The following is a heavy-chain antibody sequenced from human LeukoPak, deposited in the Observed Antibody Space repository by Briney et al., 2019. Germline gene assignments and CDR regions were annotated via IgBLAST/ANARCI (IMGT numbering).Heavy chain of an antibody. D-gene: IGHD3-10*01. J-gene: IGHJ3*02. V-gene: IGHV3-21*01. CDR3: AKNLRGFGDAFDI. Sequence: GGSLRLSCAASGFTFSSYSMNWVRQAPGKGLEWVSSISSSSSYIYYADSVKGRFTISRDNAKNSLYLQMNSLRAEDTAVYYCAKNLRGFGDAFDIWGQGTMVTVSS. CDR2: ISSSSSYI. CDR1: GFTFSSYS.